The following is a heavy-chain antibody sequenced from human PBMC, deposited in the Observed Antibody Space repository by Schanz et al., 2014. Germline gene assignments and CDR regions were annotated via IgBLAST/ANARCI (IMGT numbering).Heavy chain of an antibody. CDR1: GYTFTSHY. CDR2: INPSGGST. CDR3: ARDGRWGTSYMVHLGFDP. D-gene: IGHD6-6*01. V-gene: IGHV1-46*01. J-gene: IGHJ5*02. Sequence: QVQLVQSGAEVKKPGASVKVSCQTSGYTFTSHYMHWVRQAPGQGLEWMGIINPSGGSTTYAQKFQGRVTLTADTSTTTVYLDLRSLRSDDTAVYYCARDGRWGTSYMVHLGFDPWGQGTLVTVSS.